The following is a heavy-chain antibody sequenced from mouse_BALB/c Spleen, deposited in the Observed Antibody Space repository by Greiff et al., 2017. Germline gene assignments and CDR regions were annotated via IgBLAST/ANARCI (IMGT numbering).Heavy chain of an antibody. Sequence: EVKLQESGPGLVKPSQSLSLTCTVTGYSITSYYAWNWIRQFPGNKLEWMGYISYSGSTSYNPSLKSRISITRDTSKNQFFLQLNSVTTEDTATYYCARNGNYGGAMDYWGQGTSVTVSS. CDR1: GYSITSYYA. CDR3: ARNGNYGGAMDY. V-gene: IGHV3-2*02. J-gene: IGHJ4*01. CDR2: ISYSGST. D-gene: IGHD2-1*01.